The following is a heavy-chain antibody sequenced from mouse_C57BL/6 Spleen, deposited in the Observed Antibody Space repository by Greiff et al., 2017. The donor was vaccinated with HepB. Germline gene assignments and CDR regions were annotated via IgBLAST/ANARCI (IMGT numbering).Heavy chain of an antibody. CDR2: IDPSDSET. V-gene: IGHV1-52*01. Sequence: QVHVKQPGAELVRPGSSVKLSCKASGYTFTSYWMHWVKQRPIQGLEWIGNIDPSDSETHYNQKFKDKATLTVDKSSSTAYMQLSSLTSEDSAVYYCARGEGYFDYWGQGTTLTVSS. J-gene: IGHJ2*01. CDR3: ARGEGYFDY. CDR1: GYTFTSYW.